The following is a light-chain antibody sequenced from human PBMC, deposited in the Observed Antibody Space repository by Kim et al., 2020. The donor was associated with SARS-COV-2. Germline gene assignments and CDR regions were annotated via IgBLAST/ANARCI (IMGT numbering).Light chain of an antibody. CDR3: QQSYSTQYT. V-gene: IGKV1-39*01. Sequence: SASVGDRVTITCLASQSISSYLNWYQQKPGKAPKLLIYAASSLQSGVPSRFSGSGSGTDFTLTISSLQPEDFATYYCQQSYSTQYTFGQGTKLEI. CDR2: AAS. CDR1: QSISSY. J-gene: IGKJ2*01.